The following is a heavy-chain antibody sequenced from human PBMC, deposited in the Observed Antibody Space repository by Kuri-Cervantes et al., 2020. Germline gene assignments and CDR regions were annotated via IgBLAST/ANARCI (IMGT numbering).Heavy chain of an antibody. Sequence: GGSLRLSCAASGFTFSSYAMHWVRQAPGKGLEWVAVISYDGSNKYYADSVKGRFTISRDNSKNTLYLQMNSLRAEDTVVYYCARGESFEYSSSSLVDAFDIWGQGTMVTVSS. D-gene: IGHD6-6*01. CDR2: ISYDGSNK. V-gene: IGHV3-30*01. CDR3: ARGESFEYSSSSLVDAFDI. CDR1: GFTFSSYA. J-gene: IGHJ3*02.